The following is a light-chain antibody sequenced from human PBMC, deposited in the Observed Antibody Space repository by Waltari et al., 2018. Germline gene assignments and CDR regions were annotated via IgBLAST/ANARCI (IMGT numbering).Light chain of an antibody. V-gene: IGLV2-14*03. J-gene: IGLJ1*01. CDR1: SIDVGGYNF. Sequence: QSALTQLAPVFGSLGQAITISCSGPSIDVGGYNFFSWYQQHPGKAPKLIIYDVTKRPSGVSNRFSGSKSGNTASLTISGLQAEDEADYHCSSYTSGSTDVFGTGTTVTVL. CDR2: DVT. CDR3: SSYTSGSTDV.